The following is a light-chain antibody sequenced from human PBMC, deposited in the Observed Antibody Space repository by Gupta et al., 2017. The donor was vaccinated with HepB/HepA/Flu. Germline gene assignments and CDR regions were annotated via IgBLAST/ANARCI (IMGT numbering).Light chain of an antibody. V-gene: IGKV1-39*01. CDR2: AAS. CDR1: QSIRNY. Sequence: DIQMTQSPSSLSASLGDRVTITCRASQSIRNYLNWYQQKPGKAPKLLIYAASNLQSGVPSRFSGSGSGTSFTLTISRLQSEDFATYYCQQSDSTPKSFGQGTILE. J-gene: IGKJ2*03. CDR3: QQSDSTPKS.